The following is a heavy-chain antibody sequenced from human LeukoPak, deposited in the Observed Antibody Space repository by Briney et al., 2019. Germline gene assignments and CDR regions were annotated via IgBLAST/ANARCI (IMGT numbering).Heavy chain of an antibody. V-gene: IGHV3-21*01. D-gene: IGHD6-13*01. CDR1: GFTFSSYW. CDR2: ISSSSSYI. Sequence: GGSLRLSCAASGFTFSSYWMSWVRQAPGKGLEWVSSISSSSSYIYYADSVKGRFTISRDNAKNSLYLQMNSLRAEDTAVYYCARDLSYSSSWYRTYYYGMDVWGQGTTVTVSS. CDR3: ARDLSYSSSWYRTYYYGMDV. J-gene: IGHJ6*02.